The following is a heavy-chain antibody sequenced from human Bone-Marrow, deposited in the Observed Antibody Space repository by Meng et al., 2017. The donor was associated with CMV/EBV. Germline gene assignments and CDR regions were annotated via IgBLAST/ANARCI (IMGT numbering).Heavy chain of an antibody. CDR3: ASPSSSFTDP. CDR2: ISSSGSTI. Sequence: LSCAASGFTFSAYYMSWIRQAPGKGLEWVSYISSSGSTIYYADSVKGRFTISRDNAKNSLYLQMNSLRAEDTAVYYCASPSSSFTDPWGQGTLVTVSS. V-gene: IGHV3-11*01. J-gene: IGHJ5*02. CDR1: GFTFSAYY. D-gene: IGHD6-13*01.